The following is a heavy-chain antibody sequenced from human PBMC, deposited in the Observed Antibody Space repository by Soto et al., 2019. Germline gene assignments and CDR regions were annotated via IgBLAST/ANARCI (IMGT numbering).Heavy chain of an antibody. Sequence: ASVKVSCKASGSTFTSYGISWVRQAPGQGLEWMGWISAYNGNTNFAQKLQGRVTMTTDTSTSTAYMELRSLRSDDTAVYYCASCSGGSCYHQGAFDIWGQGTMVTVSS. CDR3: ASCSGGSCYHQGAFDI. J-gene: IGHJ3*02. CDR2: ISAYNGNT. V-gene: IGHV1-18*01. D-gene: IGHD2-15*01. CDR1: GSTFTSYG.